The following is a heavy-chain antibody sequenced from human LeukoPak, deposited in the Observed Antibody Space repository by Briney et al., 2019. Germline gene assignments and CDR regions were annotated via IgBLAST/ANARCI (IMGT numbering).Heavy chain of an antibody. J-gene: IGHJ4*02. CDR2: INPSGGST. V-gene: IGHV1-46*01. CDR1: GYTFTSYY. Sequence: ASVKVSCKASGYTFTSYYMHWVRQAPGQGLEWMGIINPSGGSTSYAQKFQGRVTMTRDTSTSTVYMELSSLRSEDTAVYYCAKSQGRTYDSSGYSPFDYWGQGTLVTVSS. D-gene: IGHD3-22*01. CDR3: AKSQGRTYDSSGYSPFDY.